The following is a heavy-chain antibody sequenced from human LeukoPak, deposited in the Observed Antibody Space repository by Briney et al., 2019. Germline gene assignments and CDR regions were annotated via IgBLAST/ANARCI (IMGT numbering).Heavy chain of an antibody. D-gene: IGHD6-25*01. CDR2: ISSSGYTT. Sequence: PGGSLRLSCAASGFTFTDYYMSWVRQAPGKGLEWVSCISSSGYTTYYADSVKGRVTISRDNAKNSLFLQMNSLRAEDTAVYYCAKVAGLDAFDIWGQGTMVTVSS. J-gene: IGHJ3*02. CDR1: GFTFTDYY. CDR3: AKVAGLDAFDI. V-gene: IGHV3-11*01.